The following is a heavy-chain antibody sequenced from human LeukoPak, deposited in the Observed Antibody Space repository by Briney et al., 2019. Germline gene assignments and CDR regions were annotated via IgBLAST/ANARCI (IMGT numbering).Heavy chain of an antibody. D-gene: IGHD2-2*01. V-gene: IGHV4-59*08. CDR1: GGSISSYY. Sequence: PSETLSLTCTVSGGSISSYYWSWIRQPPGKGLEWIGYIYYSGSTNYNPSLKSRVTISVDTSKNQFSLKLSSVTAADTAVYYCARLAAYCSSTSCSSETYYYYGMDVWGQGTTVTVSS. J-gene: IGHJ6*02. CDR2: IYYSGST. CDR3: ARLAAYCSSTSCSSETYYYYGMDV.